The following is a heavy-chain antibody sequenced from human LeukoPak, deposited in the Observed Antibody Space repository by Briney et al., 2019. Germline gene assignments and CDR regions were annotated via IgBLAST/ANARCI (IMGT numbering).Heavy chain of an antibody. CDR2: IWYDGSNK. D-gene: IGHD3-10*01. Sequence: GGSLRLSCAASGFTFSSYGMHWVRQAPGKGLEWVAVIWYDGSNKYYADPVKGRFTISRDNSKNTLYLQMNSLRAEDTAVYYCARDNYYGSGSYYSWFDPWGQGTLVTVSS. CDR1: GFTFSSYG. J-gene: IGHJ5*02. CDR3: ARDNYYGSGSYYSWFDP. V-gene: IGHV3-33*01.